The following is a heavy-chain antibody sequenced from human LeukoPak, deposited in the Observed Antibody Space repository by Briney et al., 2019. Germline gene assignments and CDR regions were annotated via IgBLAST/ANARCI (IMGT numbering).Heavy chain of an antibody. CDR1: GFSLTTRGVG. V-gene: IGHV2-5*02. CDR3: AHRTDLYSSSWYWGY. D-gene: IGHD6-13*01. Sequence: SGPTLVNPTQTLTPTCTFSGFSLTTRGVGVGWIRQPPGKALEWLALIYWDDDKRYSPSLKSRLTITKDTSKNQVVLTMTNMDPVDTATYYCAHRTDLYSSSWYWGYWGQGTLVTVSS. J-gene: IGHJ4*02. CDR2: IYWDDDK.